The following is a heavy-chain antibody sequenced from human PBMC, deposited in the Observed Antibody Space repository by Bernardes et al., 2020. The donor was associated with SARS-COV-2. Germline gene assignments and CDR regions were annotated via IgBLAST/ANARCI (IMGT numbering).Heavy chain of an antibody. D-gene: IGHD3-22*01. V-gene: IGHV3-23*01. CDR1: GFTFSSYA. CDR3: AKALDRITMIVVVTSDAFDI. J-gene: IGHJ3*02. Sequence: GGSLRLSCAASGFTFSSYAMSWVRQAPGKGLEWVSAISGSGGSTYYADSVKGRFTISRDNSKNTLYLQMNSLRAEDTAVYYCAKALDRITMIVVVTSDAFDIWAQGTMVTVSS. CDR2: ISGSGGST.